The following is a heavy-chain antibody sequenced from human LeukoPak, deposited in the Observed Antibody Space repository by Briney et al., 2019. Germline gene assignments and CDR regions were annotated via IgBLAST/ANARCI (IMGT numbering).Heavy chain of an antibody. J-gene: IGHJ4*02. D-gene: IGHD6-13*01. Sequence: PGGSLRLSCAASGFIVSSNYMNWVRQAPGKGLEWVSGIYTGGNTDYADSVKGRFTISRDISKNTLYLQMNSLRAEDTAVYYWARGGSNWYLFDCWGQGTLVTVSS. CDR3: ARGGSNWYLFDC. CDR2: IYTGGNT. CDR1: GFIVSSNY. V-gene: IGHV3-66*01.